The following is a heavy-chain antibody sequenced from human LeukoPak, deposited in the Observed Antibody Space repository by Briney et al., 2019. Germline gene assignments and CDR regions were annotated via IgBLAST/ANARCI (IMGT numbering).Heavy chain of an antibody. CDR3: AHHRYSGHDSGFDY. J-gene: IGHJ4*02. D-gene: IGHD5-12*01. Sequence: SGPTLVNPTQTLTLTCTFSGFSLSTSGVGVGWIRQPPGKALEWLALIYWNDDKRYSPSLKSRLTITKDTSKNQVVLTMTNMDPVDTATYYCAHHRYSGHDSGFDYWGQGTLVTVSS. V-gene: IGHV2-5*01. CDR2: IYWNDDK. CDR1: GFSLSTSGVG.